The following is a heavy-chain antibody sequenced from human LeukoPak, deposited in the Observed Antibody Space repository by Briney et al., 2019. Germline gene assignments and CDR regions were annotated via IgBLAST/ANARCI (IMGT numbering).Heavy chain of an antibody. V-gene: IGHV4-59*01. CDR3: GISVTPGAFDI. D-gene: IGHD4-17*01. J-gene: IGHJ3*02. CDR2: IYYSGST. CDR1: GGSISSYY. Sequence: SETLSLTCTVSGGSISSYYWSWIRQPPGKGLEWIGYIYYSGSTNYNPSLKSRVTISVDTSKNQFSLKLSSVTAADTAVYHCGISVTPGAFDIWGQGTMVTVSS.